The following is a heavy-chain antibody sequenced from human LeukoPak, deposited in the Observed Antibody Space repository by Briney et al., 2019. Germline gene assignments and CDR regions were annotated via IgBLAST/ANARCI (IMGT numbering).Heavy chain of an antibody. D-gene: IGHD5-24*01. V-gene: IGHV3-48*01. Sequence: QTGGSLRLSCAASGFTFGSYAMNWVRQTPGKGLEWVSYISSSSSAIYYGDSVKGRFTVSRDNVKNSLYLQMNSLRVEDTALYYRARDGYNWADSWGQGTLVTVSS. CDR1: GFTFGSYA. J-gene: IGHJ4*02. CDR2: ISSSSSAI. CDR3: ARDGYNWADS.